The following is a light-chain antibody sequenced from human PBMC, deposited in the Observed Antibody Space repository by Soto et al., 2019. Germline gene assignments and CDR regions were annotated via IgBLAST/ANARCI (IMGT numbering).Light chain of an antibody. Sequence: QSVLTQPASVSGSPGQSITISCTGTSSDVGGYNYVSWYQQHPGKAPKLMIYDVSNRPSGVSYRFSGTKSGNTASLTVSGLQAEDEADYYCCSYTRSATLIFGTGTKVTVL. V-gene: IGLV2-14*01. CDR1: SSDVGGYNY. J-gene: IGLJ1*01. CDR2: DVS. CDR3: CSYTRSATLI.